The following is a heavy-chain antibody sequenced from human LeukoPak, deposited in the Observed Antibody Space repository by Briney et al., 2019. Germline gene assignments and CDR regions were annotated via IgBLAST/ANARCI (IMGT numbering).Heavy chain of an antibody. V-gene: IGHV3-23*01. D-gene: IGHD3-10*01. CDR2: ISGSGGST. Sequence: GGSLRLSCAASGFTFSSYAMSWVRQAPGKGLEWVSAISGSGGSTYYADSVKGRFTISRDNSKNTLYLQMNSLRAEDTAVYYCAKDPGRLPAKPSGDYWGQGTLVTVSS. J-gene: IGHJ4*02. CDR1: GFTFSSYA. CDR3: AKDPGRLPAKPSGDY.